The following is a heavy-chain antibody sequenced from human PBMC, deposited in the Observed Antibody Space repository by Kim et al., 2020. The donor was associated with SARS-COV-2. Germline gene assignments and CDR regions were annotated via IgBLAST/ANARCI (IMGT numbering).Heavy chain of an antibody. V-gene: IGHV3-20*01. CDR3: ARDRGSGSDI. J-gene: IGHJ3*02. Sequence: SQGYADPVKGRFTISRDNAKNSLYLQMNSLRAEDTALYHCARDRGSGSDIWGQGTMVTVSS. CDR2: SQ. D-gene: IGHD3-10*01.